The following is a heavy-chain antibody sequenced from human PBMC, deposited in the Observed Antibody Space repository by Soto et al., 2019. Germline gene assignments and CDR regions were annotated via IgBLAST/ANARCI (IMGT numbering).Heavy chain of an antibody. CDR1: GFTFSSYA. CDR2: ISGSGGST. V-gene: IGHV3-23*01. J-gene: IGHJ6*02. D-gene: IGHD2-2*02. CDR3: ARDRIVVPAAIDYYGMDV. Sequence: EVQLLESGGGLVQPGGSLRLSCAASGFTFSSYAMSWVRQAPGKGLEWVSAISGSGGSTYYADSVKGRFTISRDNSKNTLYLQMNSLRAEDTAVYYCARDRIVVPAAIDYYGMDVWGQGTTVTVSS.